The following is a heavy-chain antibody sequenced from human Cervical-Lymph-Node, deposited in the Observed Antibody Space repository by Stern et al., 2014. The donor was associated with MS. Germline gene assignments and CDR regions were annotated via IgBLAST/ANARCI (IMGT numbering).Heavy chain of an antibody. CDR2: IDVYSGNT. Sequence: QVQLVQSGAEVKKPGASVKVSCKASGYTFGSYGFHWVRQAPGQGLQWMGWIDVYSGNTKNAQMFQGRVPLTTDTSTNTAYMELRSLKPDDTAMYYCARDKREGDYWGQGTLVTVSS. CDR3: ARDKREGDY. J-gene: IGHJ4*02. V-gene: IGHV1-18*01. D-gene: IGHD1-26*01. CDR1: GYTFGSYG.